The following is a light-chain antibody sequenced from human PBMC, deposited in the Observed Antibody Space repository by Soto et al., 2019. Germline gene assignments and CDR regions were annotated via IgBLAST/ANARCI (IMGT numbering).Light chain of an antibody. CDR1: QSVGNN. V-gene: IGKV3-15*01. CDR2: GAS. CDR3: QQYNNWPIT. J-gene: IGKJ5*01. Sequence: EIVMTQSPATLSVSPGEKVTVSCRAGQSVGNNLAWHQQKPGQAPRLLIHGASTRAAGTPASFSGSGSETEFTLTISGLQSEDSAIYYCQQYNNWPITFGQGTRLEIK.